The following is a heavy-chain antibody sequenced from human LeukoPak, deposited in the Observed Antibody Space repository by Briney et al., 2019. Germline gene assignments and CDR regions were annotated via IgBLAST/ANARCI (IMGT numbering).Heavy chain of an antibody. J-gene: IGHJ6*04. V-gene: IGHV1-69*01. CDR3: ARSNYYGSGTPDYYYGMDV. CDR1: GCTFISYG. Sequence: ASVKVTRKATGCTFISYGVSWVRQAPGQGLEWMGLIIPFFGTSTYAQKFQEGGTITADESTSTAYMELSSLSSEDTAVYYCARSNYYGSGTPDYYYGMDVWGIGTTVTVSS. CDR2: IIPFFGTS. D-gene: IGHD3-10*01.